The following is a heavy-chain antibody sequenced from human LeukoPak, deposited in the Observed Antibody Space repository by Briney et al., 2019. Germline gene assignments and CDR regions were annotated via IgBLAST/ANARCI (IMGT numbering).Heavy chain of an antibody. J-gene: IGHJ4*02. D-gene: IGHD3-22*01. V-gene: IGHV1-69*06. CDR2: IMPISGTA. CDR1: GGTFSSYV. CDR3: ARGDYYDSSGVFDY. Sequence: SVKVSCKASGGTFSSYVISWVRQAPGQGLAGMGGIMPISGTANYTQKFQGRVTITADKPTNTAYMELSSLRSEDTAVYYCARGDYYDSSGVFDYWGQGTLVTVSS.